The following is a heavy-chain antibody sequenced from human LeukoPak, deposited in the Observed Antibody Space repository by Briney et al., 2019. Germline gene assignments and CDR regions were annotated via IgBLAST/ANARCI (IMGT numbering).Heavy chain of an antibody. D-gene: IGHD2-15*01. CDR2: ISGSGDTT. Sequence: GGSLRLSCVASGFTFSIYTMTWFRQAPGKGLEWVSSISGSGDTTYFADSVRGRFTLSRDNSRNTLFLQMDSLRVDDTAVYYGAETKDVPWGQGTLVTVSS. V-gene: IGHV3-23*01. CDR1: GFTFSIYT. J-gene: IGHJ5*02. CDR3: AETKDVP.